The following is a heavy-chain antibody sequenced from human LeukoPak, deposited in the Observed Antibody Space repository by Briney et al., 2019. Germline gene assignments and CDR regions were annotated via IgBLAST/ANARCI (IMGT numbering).Heavy chain of an antibody. Sequence: SETLSLTCTVSGGSISSYYWSWLRQPPGKGLGWIGFIYYSGSTHYKTSLKSRVTISVDTSNNQFSLRLSSVTAADTAVYYCARHSGSSPHYFDYWGQGTLVTVSS. D-gene: IGHD1-26*01. J-gene: IGHJ4*02. CDR1: GGSISSYY. CDR3: ARHSGSSPHYFDY. V-gene: IGHV4-59*08. CDR2: IYYSGST.